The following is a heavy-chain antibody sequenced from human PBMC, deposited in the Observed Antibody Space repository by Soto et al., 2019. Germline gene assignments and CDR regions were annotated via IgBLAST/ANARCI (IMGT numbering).Heavy chain of an antibody. CDR2: IDPSDSYT. CDR1: GYIFTSYW. Sequence: GESLKISCKGSGYIFTSYWISCFLQMPVKVLEWVGRIDPSDSYTNYSPSFQGHVTISADKSISTAYLQWSSLKASDTAMYYCARHNGEAAAGTVYYGMDVWGQGTTVTVSS. J-gene: IGHJ6*02. CDR3: ARHNGEAAAGTVYYGMDV. V-gene: IGHV5-10-1*01. D-gene: IGHD6-13*01.